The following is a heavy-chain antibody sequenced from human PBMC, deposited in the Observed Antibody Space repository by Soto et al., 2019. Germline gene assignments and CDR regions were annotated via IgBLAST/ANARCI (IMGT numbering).Heavy chain of an antibody. CDR3: AKARPRRTSGYFFEY. CDR1: GFTFSTYA. V-gene: IGHV3-23*01. D-gene: IGHD1-1*01. Sequence: EVQLLESGGKLVQPGGSLTLSCAASGFTFSTYAMAWVRQAPGKGLEWVSGVSANGLNTDYADPVKGRFYISRDNSKNTWSLLMNSLRAEDVGLYYCAKARPRRTSGYFFEYWGQGTPVTVSS. J-gene: IGHJ4*02. CDR2: VSANGLNT.